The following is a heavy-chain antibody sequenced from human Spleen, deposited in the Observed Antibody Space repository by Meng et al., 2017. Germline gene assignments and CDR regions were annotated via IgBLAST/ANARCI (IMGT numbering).Heavy chain of an antibody. D-gene: IGHD3-3*01. J-gene: IGHJ4*02. CDR3: AKVEASDYFDY. CDR1: GFTFSSHG. Sequence: GESLKISCAASGFTFSSHGMHWVRQAPGKGLEWVSAISGSGGSTYYADSVKGRFTISRDNSKNTLYLQMNSLRVEDTAVYYCAKVEASDYFDYWGQGTLVTVSS. CDR2: ISGSGGST. V-gene: IGHV3-23*01.